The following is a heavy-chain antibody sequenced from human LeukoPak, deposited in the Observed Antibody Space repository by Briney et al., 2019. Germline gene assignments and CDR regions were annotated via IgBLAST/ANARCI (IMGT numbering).Heavy chain of an antibody. CDR2: IYYSGNT. CDR1: GGSITSYY. J-gene: IGHJ5*02. Sequence: SETLSLTCTVSGGSITSYYWSWYRQPPGQGLEWIGYIYYSGNTNYNPSLKSRVTLSVDTSKNQFSLKLSSVTAADTAVYYCARPRLLWFGEGFDPWGQGTLVTVSS. CDR3: ARPRLLWFGEGFDP. V-gene: IGHV4-59*12. D-gene: IGHD3-10*01.